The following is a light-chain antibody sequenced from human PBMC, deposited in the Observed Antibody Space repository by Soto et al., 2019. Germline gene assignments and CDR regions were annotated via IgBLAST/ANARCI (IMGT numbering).Light chain of an antibody. J-gene: IGKJ1*01. CDR2: STS. CDR3: QQSYSFPRT. Sequence: DIQMTQSPSSLSAAVGDRVTITCRASQTVTNYLHWYHQQPGKAPKLLIHSTSTLQTELPSRFSGSGSGTDFTLTINSLQPEDFGTYYCQQSYSFPRTFGQGTKVAI. V-gene: IGKV1-39*01. CDR1: QTVTNY.